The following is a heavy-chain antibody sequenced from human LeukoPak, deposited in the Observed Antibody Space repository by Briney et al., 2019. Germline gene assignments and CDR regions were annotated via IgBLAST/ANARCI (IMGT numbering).Heavy chain of an antibody. J-gene: IGHJ5*01. D-gene: IGHD1-26*01. CDR2: ISSNGGNT. V-gene: IGHV3-23*01. Sequence: GGSLRLSCAASGFTFSNHAMSWVRQAPGKGLEWVSAISSNGGNTYYADSVKGRFTISRDNSKNTVTLQMNSLRAEDTALYYCARDIAVLENWELLGVLDSWGQGSLVTVSS. CDR1: GFTFSNHA. CDR3: ARDIAVLENWELLGVLDS.